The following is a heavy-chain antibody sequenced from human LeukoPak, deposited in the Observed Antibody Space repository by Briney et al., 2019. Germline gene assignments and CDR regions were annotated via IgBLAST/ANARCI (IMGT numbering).Heavy chain of an antibody. Sequence: SETLSLTCTVSGGSFSSSSYFWGWVRQPPGKGLEYIGTIYYSGLTYYNPSLKSRVTISVDTSKNQFSLKLSSVTAADTALYYCARVIDVAAAGYFDSWGQGTQVTVSS. D-gene: IGHD6-13*01. J-gene: IGHJ4*02. CDR3: ARVIDVAAAGYFDS. CDR1: GGSFSSSSYF. CDR2: IYYSGLT. V-gene: IGHV4-39*07.